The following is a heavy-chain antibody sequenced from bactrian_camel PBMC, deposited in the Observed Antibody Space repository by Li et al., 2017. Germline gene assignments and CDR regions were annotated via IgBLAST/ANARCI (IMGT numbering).Heavy chain of an antibody. J-gene: IGHJ4*01. Sequence: HVQLVESGGGSVYTGGSLSLACTISGFTFDDFDMGWYRRFPGNKCALVASTSSDGRTYYADSVKGRFTISHDNAKRTLYLQMNSLKPEDTAMYYCVADCELRYGHFDFNIGSRGQGTQVTVS. D-gene: IGHD2*01. V-gene: IGHV3S55*01. CDR3: VADCELRYGHFDFNIGS. CDR1: GFTFDDFD. CDR2: TSSDGRT.